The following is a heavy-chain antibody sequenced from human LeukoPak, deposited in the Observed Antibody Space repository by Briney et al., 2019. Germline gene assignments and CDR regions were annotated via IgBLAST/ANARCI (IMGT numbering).Heavy chain of an antibody. CDR1: GGSISSSSYY. Sequence: SETLSLTCTVSGGSISSSSYYWGWIRQPPGKGLEWIGSIYYSGSTYYNPSLKSRVTISVDTSKNQFSLKLSSVTAADTAVYYCATHLRTVGYYMDVWGKGTTVTVSS. CDR2: IYYSGST. D-gene: IGHD4-11*01. J-gene: IGHJ6*03. CDR3: ATHLRTVGYYMDV. V-gene: IGHV4-39*07.